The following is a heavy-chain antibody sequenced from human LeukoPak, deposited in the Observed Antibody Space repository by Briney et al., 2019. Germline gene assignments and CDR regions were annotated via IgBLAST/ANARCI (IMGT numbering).Heavy chain of an antibody. CDR3: AKPVQGAYTTSNLDY. V-gene: IGHV3-23*01. J-gene: IGHJ4*02. Sequence: GGSLRLSCAASGFTFSRYGMHWVRQAPGKGLEWVSAISGSGGATYYADSVKGRFTISRDNSKNTLYLQMNSLRAEDTAVYYCAKPVQGAYTTSNLDYWGRGTLVTVSS. CDR2: ISGSGGAT. CDR1: GFTFSRYG. D-gene: IGHD6-6*01.